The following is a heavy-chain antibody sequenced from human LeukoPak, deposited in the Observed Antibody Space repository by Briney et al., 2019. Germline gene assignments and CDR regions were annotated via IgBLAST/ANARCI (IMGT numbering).Heavy chain of an antibody. Sequence: GGSLRLSCAASGFTFSSYSMNWVRQAPGKGLEWVSSISSSSSYIYYADSVKGRFTISRDNAKNSLYLQMNSLRAEDTAVYYCARRGWATRGSGSYYNLWGQGTLVTVSS. J-gene: IGHJ4*02. CDR1: GFTFSSYS. V-gene: IGHV3-21*01. D-gene: IGHD3-10*01. CDR2: ISSSSSYI. CDR3: ARRGWATRGSGSYYNL.